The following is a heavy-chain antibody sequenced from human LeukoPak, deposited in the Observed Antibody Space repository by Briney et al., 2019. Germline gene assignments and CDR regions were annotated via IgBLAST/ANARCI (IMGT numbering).Heavy chain of an antibody. CDR1: GYTFTSYY. Sequence: SVKVSCKASGYTFTSYYMHWVRQAPGQGLEWMGWISANNGDTDYPPKLQDRVTMTTDTYTSTAYMELRSLRSDDTAMYYCARESHETREDYWGQGTLVTVSS. CDR3: ARESHETREDY. V-gene: IGHV1-18*04. D-gene: IGHD1-1*01. CDR2: ISANNGDT. J-gene: IGHJ4*02.